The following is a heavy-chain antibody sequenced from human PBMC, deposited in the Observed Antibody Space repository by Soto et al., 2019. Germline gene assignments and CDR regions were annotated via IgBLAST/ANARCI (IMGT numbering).Heavy chain of an antibody. V-gene: IGHV4-39*07. Sequence: SETLSLTCTVSGGSISSGDYYWSGIRQPPGKGLEWIVSRYDDGSTFYNPSLKSRVTISVNRSKNQFSLKLSSVTAADTAVYYCARVPDRWGQGTLVT. J-gene: IGHJ5*02. CDR1: GGSISSGDYY. CDR2: RYDDGST. CDR3: ARVPDR. D-gene: IGHD2-2*01.